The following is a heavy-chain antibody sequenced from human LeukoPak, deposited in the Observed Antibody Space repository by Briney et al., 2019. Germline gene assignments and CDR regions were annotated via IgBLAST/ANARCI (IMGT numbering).Heavy chain of an antibody. J-gene: IGHJ4*02. CDR2: LNQYGNDK. CDR1: GFTFSSYW. D-gene: IGHD3/OR15-3a*01. V-gene: IGHV3-7*01. CDR3: SRDLGTGRPHDF. Sequence: GGSLRLSCAASGFTFSSYWMSWVRQAPGKGLEWVANLNQYGNDKYYADSVRGRFTISRDNARDSLYLQMNSLRAEDTALYYCSRDLGTGRPHDFWGQGTLVTVSS.